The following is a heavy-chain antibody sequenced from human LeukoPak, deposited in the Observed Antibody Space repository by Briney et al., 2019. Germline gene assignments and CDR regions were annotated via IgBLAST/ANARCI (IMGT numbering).Heavy chain of an antibody. Sequence: SETLSLTCTVSGDSINNNVYYWGWIRQPPGKGLEWIAIISYSGTTYYNPSLKARATISIDTSKNKFSLKVNSVTAADTAMYYCARDRGLWLGEARDA. V-gene: IGHV4-39*07. D-gene: IGHD3-10*01. CDR1: GDSINNNVYY. J-gene: IGHJ3*01. CDR3: ARDRGLWLGEARDA. CDR2: ISYSGTT.